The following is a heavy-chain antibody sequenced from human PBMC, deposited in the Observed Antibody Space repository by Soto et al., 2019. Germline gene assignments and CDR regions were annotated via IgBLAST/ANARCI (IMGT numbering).Heavy chain of an antibody. CDR2: IYHSGST. J-gene: IGHJ5*02. V-gene: IGHV4-61*01. D-gene: IGHD1-7*01. Sequence: PSDTMYLSCTVSGGSVRDASYYWAWIRQPPGKGLEWIGHIYHSGSTIYNPSLKSRVTISIDTSKSQFSLNLNSMTAADTAVYYCAGYNWNYYFDPWGQGTLVTVSS. CDR1: GGSVRDASYY. CDR3: AGYNWNYYFDP.